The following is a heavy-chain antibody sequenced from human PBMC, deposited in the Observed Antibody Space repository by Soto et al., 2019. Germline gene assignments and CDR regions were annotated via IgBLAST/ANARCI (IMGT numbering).Heavy chain of an antibody. Sequence: QVQLQESGPGLVKPSETLSLTCTVSGGSINNHYWSWIRQPPGQGLVWIGYIYYSGSTNYNPSLKSRVTMSVDTSKNQFSLKLSSLTAADTAIYYCARANWFFDYWGQGTLVTVSS. CDR1: GGSINNHY. V-gene: IGHV4-59*11. CDR2: IYYSGST. D-gene: IGHD7-27*01. J-gene: IGHJ4*02. CDR3: ARANWFFDY.